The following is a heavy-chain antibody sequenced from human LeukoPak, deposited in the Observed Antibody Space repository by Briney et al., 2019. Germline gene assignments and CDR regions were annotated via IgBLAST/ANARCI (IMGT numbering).Heavy chain of an antibody. J-gene: IGHJ6*03. V-gene: IGHV1-69*13. D-gene: IGHD3-10*01. CDR2: IMPLFNTP. CDR1: GDPFSSYI. Sequence: ASVKVSCKASGDPFSSYIIAWVRQAPGQGLEWMGGIMPLFNTPNYEQKFQGRLTTTVDASTQTSYMELRSPTSEDTAVYYCARVDRNHFYMDAWGKGTTVTVSS. CDR3: ARVDRNHFYMDA.